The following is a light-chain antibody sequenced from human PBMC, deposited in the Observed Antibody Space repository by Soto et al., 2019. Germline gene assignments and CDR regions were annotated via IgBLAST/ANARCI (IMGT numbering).Light chain of an antibody. CDR3: QHYNNWPALYT. V-gene: IGKV3-15*01. CDR2: GAS. CDR1: QSVSSN. Sequence: EIVMTQSPATLSVSPGERATLSCRASQSVSSNLAWYKQKPGQAPRLLIYGASTMATGIPARFSGSGSGTEFTLTISSLQSEDFAVYYCQHYNNWPALYTFGQGTKLEIK. J-gene: IGKJ2*01.